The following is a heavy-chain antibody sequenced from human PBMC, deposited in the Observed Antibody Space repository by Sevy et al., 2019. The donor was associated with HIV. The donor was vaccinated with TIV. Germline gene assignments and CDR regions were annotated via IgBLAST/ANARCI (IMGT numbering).Heavy chain of an antibody. V-gene: IGHV3-49*04. J-gene: IGHJ4*02. D-gene: IGHD2-21*01. CDR3: TRSKGLQSIFDY. Sequence: GGSLRLSCTTSGFTFGDYAMNWVRQAPGKGLEWVAFLKSKADGGTVDHAASVKGRFTISRDDSKSLAYLQMNDLTTEDTGVYYCTRSKGLQSIFDYWGQGAMVTVSS. CDR2: LKSKADGGTV. CDR1: GFTFGDYA.